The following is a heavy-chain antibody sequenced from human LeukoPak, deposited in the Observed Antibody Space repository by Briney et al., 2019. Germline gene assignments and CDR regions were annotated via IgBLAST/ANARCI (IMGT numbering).Heavy chain of an antibody. Sequence: ASVKVSCKASGYTFTGYFMHWVRQAPGHGLEWMGWINPNIGDASYAQTFQGRVTMTRDRSINTAYMELSRLTSDDTAVYYCARMDLDGGDSIGFDSWGQGTLVTVSS. CDR1: GYTFTGYF. CDR3: ARMDLDGGDSIGFDS. CDR2: INPNIGDA. J-gene: IGHJ5*01. D-gene: IGHD2-21*02. V-gene: IGHV1-2*02.